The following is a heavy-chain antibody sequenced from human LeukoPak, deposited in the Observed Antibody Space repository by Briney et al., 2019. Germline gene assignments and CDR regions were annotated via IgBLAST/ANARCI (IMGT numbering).Heavy chain of an antibody. V-gene: IGHV3-9*03. CDR2: ISWNSGSI. CDR1: GFTFNGYA. D-gene: IGHD6-13*01. J-gene: IGHJ6*03. CDR3: ANGSSSRYYYMYL. Sequence: GGSVRLSCAASGFTFNGYAVSWLRQAPGKGLEWVSGISWNSGSIGYADSVKGRFTISRDNAKNSLYLQMNSLRAGDMAFCSCANGSSSRYYYMYLGAKENTVPVSS.